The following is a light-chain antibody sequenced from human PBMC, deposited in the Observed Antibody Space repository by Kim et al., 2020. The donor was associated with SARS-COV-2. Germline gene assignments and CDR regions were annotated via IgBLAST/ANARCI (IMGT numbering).Light chain of an antibody. CDR3: QQLNSNPPLT. CDR1: HRISSY. V-gene: IGKV1-9*01. J-gene: IGKJ4*01. CDR2: DAA. Sequence: AVGDRVTITCRAGHRISSYLAWYQQKPGKAAKLLIYDAATLQRGVPSTFSGSGSGAEFTLTISSLQPEDFATYYCQQLNSNPPLTFGGGTKVDIK.